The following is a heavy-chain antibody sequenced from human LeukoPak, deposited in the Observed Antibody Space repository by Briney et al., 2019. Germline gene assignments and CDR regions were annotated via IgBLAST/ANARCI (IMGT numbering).Heavy chain of an antibody. Sequence: GRSLRLSCAASGFTFSTYGMHWVRQAPGKGLECVAVISYDGSNKHYADPVKGRFTISRDNSKNTLYLQMNSLRGEDTAVYYCAKDYLGASHTFDIWGQGTMVTVSS. J-gene: IGHJ3*02. CDR3: AKDYLGASHTFDI. V-gene: IGHV3-30*18. D-gene: IGHD1-26*01. CDR2: ISYDGSNK. CDR1: GFTFSTYG.